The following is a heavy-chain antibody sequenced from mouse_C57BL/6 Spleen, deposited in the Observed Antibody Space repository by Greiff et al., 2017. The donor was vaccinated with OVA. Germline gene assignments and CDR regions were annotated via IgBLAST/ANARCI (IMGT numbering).Heavy chain of an antibody. CDR2: IYPGDGDP. CDR1: GYAFSSSW. D-gene: IGHD1-1*02. J-gene: IGHJ3*01. V-gene: IGHV1-82*01. Sequence: VQLQQSGPELVKPGASVKISCKASGYAFSSSWMNWVKQRPGKGLEWIGRIYPGDGDPNYNGKFKGKATLTADKSSSTAYMQLSSRTSEDSAVYFCARSGGAAWFAYWGQGTLVTVSA. CDR3: ARSGGAAWFAY.